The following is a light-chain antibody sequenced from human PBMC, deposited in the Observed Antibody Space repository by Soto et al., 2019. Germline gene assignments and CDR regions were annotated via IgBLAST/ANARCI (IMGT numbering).Light chain of an antibody. V-gene: IGKV1-39*01. CDR3: QQSYSPRYT. CDR1: QSISSY. CDR2: AAS. Sequence: DIQMTQSPSSLSASVGDRVTITCRASQSISSYLNWYQQKPGKAPKLLIYAASSLPSGVPSRFSGSGSGTDITLTISSLQPEDVATYYCQQSYSPRYTFGQGTKLEIK. J-gene: IGKJ2*01.